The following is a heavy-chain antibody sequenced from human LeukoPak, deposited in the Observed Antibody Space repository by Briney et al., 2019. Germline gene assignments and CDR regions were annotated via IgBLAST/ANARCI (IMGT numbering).Heavy chain of an antibody. Sequence: SETLSLTCTVSGGSISSSSYHWGWIRHPPVKGLEWIAFIYYSGSTNYNPSLKSRVTISVDTSKNQFSLRLTSVTAAATAVYYCASRGIVAAGTDRGFDYWGQGTLVSVSS. D-gene: IGHD6-13*01. CDR2: IYYSGST. J-gene: IGHJ4*02. V-gene: IGHV4-61*05. CDR1: GGSISSSSYH. CDR3: ASRGIVAAGTDRGFDY.